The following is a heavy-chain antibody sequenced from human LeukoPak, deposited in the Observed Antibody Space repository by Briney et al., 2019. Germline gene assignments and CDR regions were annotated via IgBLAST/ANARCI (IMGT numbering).Heavy chain of an antibody. CDR3: ARVGITMVRLRGYYYYMDV. J-gene: IGHJ6*03. CDR2: IYYSGST. D-gene: IGHD3-10*01. V-gene: IGHV4-59*01. Sequence: ASETLSLTCTVSGGSISSYYWSWIRQPPGKGLEWIGYIYYSGSTNYNPSLKSRVTISVDTSKNQFSLKLSSVTAADTAVYYCARVGITMVRLRGYYYYMDVWGKGTTVTISS. CDR1: GGSISSYY.